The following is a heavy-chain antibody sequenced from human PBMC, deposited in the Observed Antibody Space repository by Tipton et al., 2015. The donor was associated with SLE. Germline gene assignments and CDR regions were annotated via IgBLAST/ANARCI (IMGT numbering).Heavy chain of an antibody. J-gene: IGHJ6*03. CDR3: ARVYSYYYYYMDV. CDR1: GFTFSSYA. Sequence: LRLSCAASGFTFSSYAMSWIRQPPGKGLEWIGEINHSGSTNYNPSLKSRVTISVDTSKNQFSLKLSSVTAADTAVYYCARVYSYYYYYMDVWGKGTTVTVSS. V-gene: IGHV4-34*01. D-gene: IGHD2-15*01. CDR2: INHSGST.